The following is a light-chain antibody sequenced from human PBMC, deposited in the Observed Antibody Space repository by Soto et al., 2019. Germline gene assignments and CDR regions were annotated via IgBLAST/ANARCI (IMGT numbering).Light chain of an antibody. J-gene: IGLJ1*01. Sequence: QSALTQPASVSGSPGQSITISCTGTSSDVAAFNYVSWYQQHPGKAPKLMIFEVNNRPSGVSNRFSGSKSGNTASLTISGLQAEDEADYYCCTYTSSNTLVFGTGTKVTVL. V-gene: IGLV2-14*01. CDR2: EVN. CDR3: CTYTSSNTLV. CDR1: SSDVAAFNY.